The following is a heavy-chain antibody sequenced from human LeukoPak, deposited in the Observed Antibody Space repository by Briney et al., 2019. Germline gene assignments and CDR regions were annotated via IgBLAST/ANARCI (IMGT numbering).Heavy chain of an antibody. CDR2: IYTSGST. V-gene: IGHV4-61*02. J-gene: IGHJ4*02. CDR3: ASSDFWSGDTLDY. CDR1: GGSISSGNYY. D-gene: IGHD3-3*01. Sequence: SQTLSLTCTVSGGSISSGNYYWSWIRQPAGKGLEWIGRIYTSGSTNYNPSLKSRVTISVDTSKNQFSLKLSSVTAADTAVYYCASSDFWSGDTLDYWGQGTLVTVSS.